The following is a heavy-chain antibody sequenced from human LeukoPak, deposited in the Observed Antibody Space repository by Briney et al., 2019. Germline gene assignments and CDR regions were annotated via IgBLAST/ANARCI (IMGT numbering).Heavy chain of an antibody. J-gene: IGHJ6*02. CDR2: MSPNSGNT. V-gene: IGHV1-8*01. CDR3: VRDTAMVQDYYYGMDV. D-gene: IGHD5-18*01. Sequence: WASVKVSCKASGYTFTSYDINWVRQAAGQGLEWMGWMSPNSGNTGYAPEFQGRVLMTRNSSISTAYMELSSLRSEDTAVYYCVRDTAMVQDYYYGMDVWGQGTTVTVSS. CDR1: GYTFTSYD.